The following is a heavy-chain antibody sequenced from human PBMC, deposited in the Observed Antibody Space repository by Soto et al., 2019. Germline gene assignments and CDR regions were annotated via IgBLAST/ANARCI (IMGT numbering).Heavy chain of an antibody. D-gene: IGHD6-13*01. V-gene: IGHV3-23*01. Sequence: GGSLRLSCTASGLTFSSYGMSWVRQAPGKGLEWVSGISGSGGTTYSADAVKGRFTISRDNSKNTLDLQMNSLRAEDTAVYYCARDWAAAGPFDYWGQGTLVTVSS. J-gene: IGHJ4*02. CDR3: ARDWAAAGPFDY. CDR1: GLTFSSYG. CDR2: ISGSGGTT.